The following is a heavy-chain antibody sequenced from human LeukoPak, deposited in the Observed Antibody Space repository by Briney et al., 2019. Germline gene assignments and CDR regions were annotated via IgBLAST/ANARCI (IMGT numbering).Heavy chain of an antibody. J-gene: IGHJ3*02. V-gene: IGHV4-39*07. D-gene: IGHD4-17*01. CDR1: GGSVSRSPYY. CDR2: IYYSGST. Sequence: PSETLSLTCTVSGGSVSRSPYYWGWIRQPPGKGLEWIGNIYYSGSTYYNPSLKSRVTISVDTSKNQFSLKLTSVTAADTAIYYCVRECGFMTTVFHAFDIWGQGTMVTVSS. CDR3: VRECGFMTTVFHAFDI.